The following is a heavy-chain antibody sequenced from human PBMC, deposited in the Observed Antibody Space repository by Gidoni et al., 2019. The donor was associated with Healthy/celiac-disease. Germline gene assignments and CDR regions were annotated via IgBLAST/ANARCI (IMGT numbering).Heavy chain of an antibody. J-gene: IGHJ3*02. D-gene: IGHD2-15*01. Sequence: KGRFTISRDNAKNSLYLQMNSLRAEDTAVYYCARGCPYCSGGSCCYGDSFDIWGQGTMVTVSS. CDR3: ARGCPYCSGGSCCYGDSFDI. V-gene: IGHV3-48*03.